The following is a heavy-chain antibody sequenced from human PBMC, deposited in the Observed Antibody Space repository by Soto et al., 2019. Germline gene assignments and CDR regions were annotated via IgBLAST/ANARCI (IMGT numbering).Heavy chain of an antibody. CDR3: KAFGVVIINWFDP. CDR2: IKSKTDGGTT. V-gene: IGHV3-15*01. Sequence: GGSLRLSCAASGFTFSNAWMSWVRQAPGKGLEWVGRIKSKTDGGTTDYAAPVKGRFTISRDDSKNTLYLQMNSLKTEDTAVYYCKAFGVVIINWFDPWGQGTLVTVSS. D-gene: IGHD3-3*01. J-gene: IGHJ5*02. CDR1: GFTFSNAW.